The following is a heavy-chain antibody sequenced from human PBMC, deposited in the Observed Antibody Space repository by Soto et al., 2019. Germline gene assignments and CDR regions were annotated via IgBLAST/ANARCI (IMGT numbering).Heavy chain of an antibody. D-gene: IGHD3-10*01. CDR2: IFWDDDK. V-gene: IGHV2-5*02. J-gene: IGHJ5*02. CDR1: GFSLSTSGVG. Sequence: ITLKESGPTLVKPTQTLTLTCTFSGFSLSTSGVGVGWIRQPPGKALEWLALIFWDDDKRYSPSLRSRLTITKDTSKNQVVLIMTNMDPVDTATYYCAHTPRRYGSGIGRFDPWGQGTLVTVSS. CDR3: AHTPRRYGSGIGRFDP.